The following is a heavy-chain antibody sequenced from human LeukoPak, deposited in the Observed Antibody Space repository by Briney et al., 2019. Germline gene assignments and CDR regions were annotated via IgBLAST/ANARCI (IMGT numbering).Heavy chain of an antibody. CDR1: GFTFSKYW. CDR2: INADGTGT. J-gene: IGHJ4*02. D-gene: IGHD3-10*01. CDR3: ARDLGAPDDY. Sequence: GGSLTLFCASSGFTFSKYWMHWVRQAPGKGLVWVSRINADGTGTNYADSVKGRFTISRDNAKNTLYLQMDSLRAEDTAVYFCARDLGAPDDYWGQGTPVTVSS. V-gene: IGHV3-74*01.